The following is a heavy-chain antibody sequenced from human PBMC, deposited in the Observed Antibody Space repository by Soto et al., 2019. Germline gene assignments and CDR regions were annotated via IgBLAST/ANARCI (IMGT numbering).Heavy chain of an antibody. V-gene: IGHV1-18*01. CDR3: ARRHGPTTSENWFDP. CDR1: GYTFFTYD. D-gene: IGHD5-12*01. J-gene: IGHJ5*02. Sequence: QVHLVQSGVEVKTPGASVKVSCQASGYTFFTYDISWVRQAPGQGREWMGWISTYSGDTKYAQKFQGRVTMTTDTTTTTAYLERRSLRSDDTAVYYCARRHGPTTSENWFDPWGHGTLVTVS. CDR2: ISTYSGDT.